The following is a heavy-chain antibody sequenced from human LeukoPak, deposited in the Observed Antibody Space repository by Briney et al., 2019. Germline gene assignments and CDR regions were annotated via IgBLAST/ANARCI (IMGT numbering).Heavy chain of an antibody. D-gene: IGHD4-17*01. CDR3: ARVPHDYGDYADY. J-gene: IGHJ4*02. CDR1: GYTFTSYG. Sequence: ASVKVSCKASGYTFTSYGIGWVRQAPGQGLEWMGWISAYNGNTNYAQKLQGRVIMTTDTSTSTAYVELRSLRSDDTAVYYCARVPHDYGDYADYWGQGTLVTVSS. CDR2: ISAYNGNT. V-gene: IGHV1-18*01.